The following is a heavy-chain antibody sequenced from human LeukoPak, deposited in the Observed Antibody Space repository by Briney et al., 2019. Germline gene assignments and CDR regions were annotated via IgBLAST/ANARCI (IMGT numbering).Heavy chain of an antibody. V-gene: IGHV6-1*01. J-gene: IGHJ4*02. CDR3: ARRRYYDYTGFLDY. D-gene: IGHD3-22*01. Sequence: SQTLSLTFAISGDSVSCNSACWNWFRQSPSRGLEWLGRTFYTSKWNNDYAVSVKSRITINPDTSKNHFSLQLNSVTPEDTAVYYCARRRYYDYTGFLDYWGQGTLVTVSS. CDR2: TFYTSKWNN. CDR1: GDSVSCNSAC.